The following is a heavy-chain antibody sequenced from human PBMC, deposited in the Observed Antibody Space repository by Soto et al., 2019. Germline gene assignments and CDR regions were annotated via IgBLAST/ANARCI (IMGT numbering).Heavy chain of an antibody. Sequence: PGGSLRLSCAASGFTFSSYAMHWVRQAPGKGLEWVAVISYDGSNKYYADSVKGRFTISRDNSKNMLYLQMNSLRAEDTAVYYCARDRGNDVSSWAPGPWGQGTLVTVSS. CDR2: ISYDGSNK. CDR1: GFTFSSYA. J-gene: IGHJ5*02. V-gene: IGHV3-30-3*01. CDR3: ARDRGNDVSSWAPGP. D-gene: IGHD6-13*01.